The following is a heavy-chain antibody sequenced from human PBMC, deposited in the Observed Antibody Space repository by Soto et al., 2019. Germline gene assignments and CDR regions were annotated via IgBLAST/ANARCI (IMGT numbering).Heavy chain of an antibody. D-gene: IGHD3-9*01. CDR1: GYSFTSYW. V-gene: IGHV5-51*01. CDR3: ARLFPSYYDILTGTYYFDY. CDR2: IYPGDSDT. J-gene: IGHJ4*02. Sequence: PGESLKISCKGSGYSFTSYWIGWVRQMPGKGLEWMGIIYPGDSDTRYSPSFQGQVTISADKSVSTAYLQWSSLKASDTAMYYCARLFPSYYDILTGTYYFDYWGQGTLVTVSS.